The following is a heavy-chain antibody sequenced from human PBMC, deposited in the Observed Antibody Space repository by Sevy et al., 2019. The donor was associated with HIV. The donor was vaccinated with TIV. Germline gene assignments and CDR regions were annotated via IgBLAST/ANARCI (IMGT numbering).Heavy chain of an antibody. J-gene: IGHJ4*02. CDR2: FDPEDDET. Sequence: ASVKVSCKVSGYTLTELSMHWVRHAPGKGLEWMGTFDPEDDETIYAQKFQGRVTMTEDTSTDTAYMELSSLRSEDTAVYYCATTKDYYDSSGYPFDYWGQGTLVTVSS. D-gene: IGHD3-22*01. V-gene: IGHV1-24*01. CDR3: ATTKDYYDSSGYPFDY. CDR1: GYTLTELS.